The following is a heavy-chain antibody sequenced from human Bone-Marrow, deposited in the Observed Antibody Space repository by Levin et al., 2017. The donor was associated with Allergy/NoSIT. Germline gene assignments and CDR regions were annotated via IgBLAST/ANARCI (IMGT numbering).Heavy chain of an antibody. V-gene: IGHV4-39*01. CDR1: GASISSRNYY. Sequence: KASETLSLTCTVSGASISSRNYYWGWIRQSPGKGLEWLASINYSGNTFYNSSLKSRATISVDTSQNQFSLKLSSVTAADTAVYYCARLEIVILLPGMVLGDRSYCGMDVWGQGTTVTVSS. CDR2: INYSGNT. CDR3: ARLEIVILLPGMVLGDRSYCGMDV. D-gene: IGHD2/OR15-2a*01. J-gene: IGHJ6*02.